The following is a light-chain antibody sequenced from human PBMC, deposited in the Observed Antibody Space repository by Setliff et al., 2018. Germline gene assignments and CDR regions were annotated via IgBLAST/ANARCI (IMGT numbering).Light chain of an antibody. V-gene: IGLV2-14*02. CDR3: YSYTASTSYV. CDR2: EVS. CDR1: SSDVGSYNL. J-gene: IGLJ1*01. Sequence: QSALTQPASVSGSPGQSITISCTGTSSDVGSYNLVSWYQQHPGKAPKLMIYEVSKRPSGVSNRFSGSKSGNTASLTISGLQAEDEADYYCYSYTASTSYVFGTGTKVTVL.